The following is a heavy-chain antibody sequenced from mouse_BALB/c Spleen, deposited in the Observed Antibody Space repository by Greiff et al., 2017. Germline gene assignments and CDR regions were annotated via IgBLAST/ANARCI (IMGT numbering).Heavy chain of an antibody. CDR3: TRPTATGYFDY. J-gene: IGHJ2*01. V-gene: IGHV1-69*02. CDR1: GYTFTSYW. CDR2: IYPSDSYT. Sequence: VQLQQPGAELVRPGASVKLSCKASGYTFTSYWINWVKQRPGQGLEWIGNIYPSDSYTNYNQKFKDKATLTVDKSSSPAYMQLSSPTSEDAAVYYCTRPTATGYFDYWGQGTTLTVSS. D-gene: IGHD1-2*01.